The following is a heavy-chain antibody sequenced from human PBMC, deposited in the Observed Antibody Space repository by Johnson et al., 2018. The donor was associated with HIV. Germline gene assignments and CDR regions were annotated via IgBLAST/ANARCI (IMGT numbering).Heavy chain of an antibody. V-gene: IGHV3-23*04. D-gene: IGHD3-22*01. Sequence: EVQLVESGGGVVRPGGSLRLSCAASGFTFSSYAMSWVRQAPGKGLEWVSAISGSGGSTYYADSVKGRFTISRDNSKNTLYLQMNSLRAEDTAVYYCAKDSRITMIVVAAFDIWGQGTMVTVSS. J-gene: IGHJ3*02. CDR2: ISGSGGST. CDR3: AKDSRITMIVVAAFDI. CDR1: GFTFSSYA.